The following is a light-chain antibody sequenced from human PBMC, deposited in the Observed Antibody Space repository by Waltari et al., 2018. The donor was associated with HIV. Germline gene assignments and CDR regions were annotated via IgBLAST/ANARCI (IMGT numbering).Light chain of an antibody. CDR3: MQGLQTRAYT. CDR1: HSLLHKKGYNY. Sequence: IVLTQPPPSLPATPGGPASLSRRPTHSLLHKKGYNYLDWYVQKPGLSPQLLIYLGSSRAPGVPDRFSGDGSGTNFTLKISRLQTQDVGVYYCMQGLQTRAYTFGQGTKLQIK. CDR2: LGS. V-gene: IGKV2-28*01. J-gene: IGKJ2*01.